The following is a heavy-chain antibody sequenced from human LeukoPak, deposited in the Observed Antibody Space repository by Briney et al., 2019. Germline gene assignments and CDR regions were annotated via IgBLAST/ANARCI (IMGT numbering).Heavy chain of an antibody. CDR2: ISGSGGST. CDR1: GFTFSSYA. J-gene: IGHJ4*02. D-gene: IGHD2-2*01. V-gene: IGHV3-23*01. Sequence: GGSLRLSCAASGFTFSSYAMSWVRQAPGKGPEWVSGISGSGGSTYYADSVKGRFTISRDDSKNTLYLQMSSLGAGDTAVYYCARDIGVVGPDLDYWGQGTLVTVSS. CDR3: ARDIGVVGPDLDY.